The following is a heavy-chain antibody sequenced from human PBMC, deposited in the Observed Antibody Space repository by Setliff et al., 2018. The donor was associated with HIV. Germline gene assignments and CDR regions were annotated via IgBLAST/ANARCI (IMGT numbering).Heavy chain of an antibody. Sequence: LRLSCEASGFTFRHYAMHWVRQAPGKGLEWVAVVSYDAERKYYADSVKGRFTISRDNPRNTVYLQMTGLRLDDTAVYYCARERAYDYLWGSYRSSQNSFDYWGQGTLVTVSS. CDR2: VSYDAERK. D-gene: IGHD3-16*02. CDR3: ARERAYDYLWGSYRSSQNSFDY. CDR1: GFTFRHYA. J-gene: IGHJ4*02. V-gene: IGHV3-30*03.